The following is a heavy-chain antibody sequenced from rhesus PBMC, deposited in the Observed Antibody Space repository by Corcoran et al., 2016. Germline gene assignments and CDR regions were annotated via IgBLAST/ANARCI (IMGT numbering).Heavy chain of an antibody. Sequence: QVQLRESGPGPVRPLETLSLTCAVSGGSVSGDYDWAWIRQAPGKGLEWIGYIFDKTWSDSYNPSLRSRVVSSKDTNNNNFSLRLTAGNAADTARYYCARGRDYGTNLNDWGQGVLVTVSS. CDR1: GGSVSGDYD. CDR3: ARGRDYGTNLND. D-gene: IGHD4-17*01. V-gene: IGHV4-76*01. J-gene: IGHJ4*01. CDR2: IFDKTWSD.